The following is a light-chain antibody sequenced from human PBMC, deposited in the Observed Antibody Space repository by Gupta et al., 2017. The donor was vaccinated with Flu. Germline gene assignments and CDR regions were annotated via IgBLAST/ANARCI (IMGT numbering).Light chain of an antibody. CDR1: SSNIGSNY. CDR2: RNN. V-gene: IGLV1-47*01. CDR3: AAWDDSLSGRV. Sequence: QSVLTQPPSASGTPGQRVTISCSGSSSNIGSNYVYWYQRLPGTAPKLRIYRNNQRPSGVPDRFSGSKSGTSASLAIRWLRSEDEADYYCAAWDDSLSGRVFGGGTKLTV. J-gene: IGLJ3*02.